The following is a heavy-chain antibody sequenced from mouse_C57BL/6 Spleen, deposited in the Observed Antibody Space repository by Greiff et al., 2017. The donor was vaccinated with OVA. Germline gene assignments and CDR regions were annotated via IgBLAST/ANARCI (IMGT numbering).Heavy chain of an antibody. CDR2: IWRGGST. D-gene: IGHD2-2*01. CDR3: AKTPLYGSYAMDY. CDR1: GFSLTSYG. Sequence: VKLQQSGPGLVQPSQSLSITCTVSGFSLTSYGVHWVRQSPGKGLEWLGVIWRGGSTGYNAAFMSRLSITKDNSKSQVFFKMNSLQADDTAIYFCAKTPLYGSYAMDYWGQGTSVTVSS. V-gene: IGHV2-5*01. J-gene: IGHJ4*01.